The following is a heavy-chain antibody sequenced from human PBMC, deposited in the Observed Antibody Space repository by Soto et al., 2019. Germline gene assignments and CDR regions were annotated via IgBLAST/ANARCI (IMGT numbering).Heavy chain of an antibody. V-gene: IGHV4-34*01. Sequence: SETLSLTCAVYGGSFSGYYWTWIRQPPGTGLEWIGEINHSGSINYNPSLKSRVTISADTPKNQFSLRLNSVTAADTAVYYCATHSLRYFDWLCPFDSWGQGILVTVSS. CDR1: GGSFSGYY. D-gene: IGHD3-9*01. CDR2: INHSGSI. J-gene: IGHJ4*02. CDR3: ATHSLRYFDWLCPFDS.